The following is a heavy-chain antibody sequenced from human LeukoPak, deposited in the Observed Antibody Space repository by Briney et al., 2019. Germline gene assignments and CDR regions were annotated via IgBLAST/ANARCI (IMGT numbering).Heavy chain of an antibody. D-gene: IGHD2-15*01. Sequence: AGGSQRLSCSASGFPFSSYAMHWVRQAPGKGLEYVSAISDSGGSTYYADSVKGRFTISRDNSKNTLYLQMSSLRAVDTAVYFCVPAYSFGPYGMDVWGQGTTVTVS. V-gene: IGHV3-64D*09. J-gene: IGHJ6*02. CDR1: GFPFSSYA. CDR2: ISDSGGST. CDR3: VPAYSFGPYGMDV.